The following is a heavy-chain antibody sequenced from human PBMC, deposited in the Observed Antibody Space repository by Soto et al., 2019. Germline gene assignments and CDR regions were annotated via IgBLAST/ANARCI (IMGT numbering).Heavy chain of an antibody. CDR1: GFTFSGYY. D-gene: IGHD6-13*01. J-gene: IGHJ4*02. V-gene: IGHV3-11*05. CDR2: ISSSTSHT. CDR3: ARGRGAAADYFDF. Sequence: PGGSLRLSCAVSGFTFSGYYMTWIRQAPGTGLEWVSYISSSTSHTNYADSVKGRFTISRDNAKNSLFLQMNSLRAEDTAVYYCARGRGAAADYFDFWGQGTLVTVSS.